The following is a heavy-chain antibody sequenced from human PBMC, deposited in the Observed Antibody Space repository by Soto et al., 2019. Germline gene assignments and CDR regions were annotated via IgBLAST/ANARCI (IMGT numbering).Heavy chain of an antibody. CDR2: IWYHGAYE. D-gene: IGHD5-18*01. Sequence: GGSLRLSCAASGFSFNTYGMNWVRQAPGRGLEWVALIWYHGAYEYYADSVKGRFTISRDNSRNTLYLQMNSLKAEDTAVYYCARTRRGETAIITDGLDLWGQGTQVTVSS. CDR3: ARTRRGETAIITDGLDL. V-gene: IGHV3-33*01. J-gene: IGHJ5*02. CDR1: GFSFNTYG.